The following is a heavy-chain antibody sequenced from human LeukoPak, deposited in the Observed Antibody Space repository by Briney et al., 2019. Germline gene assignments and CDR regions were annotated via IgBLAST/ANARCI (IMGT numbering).Heavy chain of an antibody. CDR1: GYTFTGYY. CDR3: ARPPGRGYCSGGSCPGAFDI. V-gene: IGHV1-2*02. Sequence: ASVKVSCKASGYTFTGYYMHWVRQAPGQGLEWMGWINSNSGGTNYAQKFQGRVTMTRDTSISTAYMELSRLRSDDTAVYYCARPPGRGYCSGGSCPGAFDIWGQGTMVTVSS. CDR2: INSNSGGT. D-gene: IGHD2-15*01. J-gene: IGHJ3*02.